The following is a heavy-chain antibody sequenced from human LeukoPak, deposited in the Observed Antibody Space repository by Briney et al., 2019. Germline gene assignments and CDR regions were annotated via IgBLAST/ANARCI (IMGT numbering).Heavy chain of an antibody. D-gene: IGHD3-16*01. CDR3: ARVNVCPRCHFDY. Sequence: PAGSLTLSSAAPGFTFSSYWTHWVRQAPGKGLVWVSLISPHRSSTIYTDSVKRRFTISRDKAKNTLYLQMNPLRAEVTAVYYCARVNVCPRCHFDYWGQGTLVTVSS. V-gene: IGHV3-74*01. J-gene: IGHJ4*02. CDR1: GFTFSSYW. CDR2: ISPHRSST.